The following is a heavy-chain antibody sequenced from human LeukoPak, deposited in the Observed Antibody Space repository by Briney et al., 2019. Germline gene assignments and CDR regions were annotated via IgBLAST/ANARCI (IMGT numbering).Heavy chain of an antibody. Sequence: PGGSLRLSCVVSGFTFSSHWMSWVRQAPGKGREWVANIKEDGSEKYYVDSVKGRFTISRDNAKNSLYLQMNSLRAEDTAVYYCARVDVGFLEWLPNHAFDIWGQGTMVTVSS. CDR2: IKEDGSEK. D-gene: IGHD3-3*01. CDR3: ARVDVGFLEWLPNHAFDI. V-gene: IGHV3-7*01. J-gene: IGHJ3*02. CDR1: GFTFSSHW.